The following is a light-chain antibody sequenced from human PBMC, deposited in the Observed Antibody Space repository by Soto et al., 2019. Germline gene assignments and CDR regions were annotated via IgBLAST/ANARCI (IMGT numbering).Light chain of an antibody. Sequence: EIVLTQSPGTLSLSPGERATLSCRASQSVSSYLAWYQQKFGRAPRLLIYGASSRATGIPDRFSGSGSGTDFTLTISRLEPEDFAVYYCQQYGSSVTFGQGTKLEIK. CDR3: QQYGSSVT. CDR2: GAS. J-gene: IGKJ2*01. V-gene: IGKV3-20*01. CDR1: QSVSSY.